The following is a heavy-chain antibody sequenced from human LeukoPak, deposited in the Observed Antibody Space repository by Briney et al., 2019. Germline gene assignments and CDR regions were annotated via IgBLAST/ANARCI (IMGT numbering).Heavy chain of an antibody. D-gene: IGHD6-13*01. J-gene: IGHJ4*02. CDR3: AKGPCIAAARCYFDY. CDR1: GFTFSSSA. Sequence: PGGCLRLSCAASGFTFSSSAMNWVRQAPGKGLEWVSGISGSAIGTYYADSVQGRFTISRDNSKNTLCVQMNSLRAEDTAVYYCAKGPCIAAARCYFDYWGQGTMVTVSS. CDR2: ISGSAIGT. V-gene: IGHV3-23*01.